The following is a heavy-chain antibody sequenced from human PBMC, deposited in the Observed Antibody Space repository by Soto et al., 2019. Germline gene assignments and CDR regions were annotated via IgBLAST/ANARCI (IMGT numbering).Heavy chain of an antibody. J-gene: IGHJ4*02. CDR3: ARDWATDDFWTYPPPR. Sequence: QVQLVQSGAEVKKPGSSVKVSCKATGGSFSTYNINYVRQAPGQGLEWMGKIIPVLGIVNYARKFQGRVTITADKSTRTAYMELGRLRFEDTAVYYCARDWATDDFWTYPPPRWGQGTLVTVSS. CDR2: IIPVLGIV. V-gene: IGHV1-69*08. CDR1: GGSFSTYN. D-gene: IGHD3-3*01.